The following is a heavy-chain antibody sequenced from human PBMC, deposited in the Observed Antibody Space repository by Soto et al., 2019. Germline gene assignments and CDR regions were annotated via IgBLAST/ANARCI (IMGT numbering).Heavy chain of an antibody. J-gene: IGHJ4*02. V-gene: IGHV4-34*01. CDR3: ARGQEGIVATH. CDR2: VKDGGST. D-gene: IGHD5-12*01. CDR1: GGSLTGYY. Sequence: QVQLQQWGAGLLKPSETLSLTCTVNGGSLTGYYWSWIRQPPGKGLEWIGEVKDGGSTNYSPSLRGRVSISADTSKIHFALRLNSVTAAGTAVYFCARGQEGIVATHWDQGALVTVSS.